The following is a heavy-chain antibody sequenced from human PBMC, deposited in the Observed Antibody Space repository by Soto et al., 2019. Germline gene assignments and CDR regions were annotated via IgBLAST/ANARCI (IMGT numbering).Heavy chain of an antibody. CDR3: ASGCMAAFDN. J-gene: IGHJ4*02. D-gene: IGHD2-2*03. CDR2: IYYSGST. Sequence: SATRSLTCHVTGASIKTHYWSWIRQAPGKGLEWIGYIYYSGSTLYNPSLKRQVTISADTAKNQFSLRLTSLTAADTAVYYCASGCMAAFDNWGQRTLVTVSS. V-gene: IGHV4-59*11. CDR1: GASIKTHY.